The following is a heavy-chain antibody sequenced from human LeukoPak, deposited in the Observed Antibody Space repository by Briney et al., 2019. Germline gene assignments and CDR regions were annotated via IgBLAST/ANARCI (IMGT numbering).Heavy chain of an antibody. Sequence: SETLSLTCTVSGGSITYYYWSWIRQPPGKGLEWIGYIYYTGSTNYNPSLKSRVTISVDTSKNQVSQKLSSVTAADTAVYYCARGAPFDYWGQGTLVTVSS. J-gene: IGHJ4*02. CDR2: IYYTGST. V-gene: IGHV4-59*01. CDR3: ARGAPFDY. CDR1: GGSITYYY.